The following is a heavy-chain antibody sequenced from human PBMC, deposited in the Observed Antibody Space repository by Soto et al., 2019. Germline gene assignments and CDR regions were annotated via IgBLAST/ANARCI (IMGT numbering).Heavy chain of an antibody. CDR1: GGTFSSYA. CDR2: IIPIFGTA. Sequence: QVQLVQSGAEVKKPGSSVKVSCKASGGTFSSYAISWVRQAPGQGLEWMGGIIPIFGTANYAQKFQGRVTITADKSTSTAYMELSSLRSEDTAVYYCARDEYQLLYDDYYYYYGMDVWGQGTTVTVSS. CDR3: ARDEYQLLYDDYYYYYGMDV. J-gene: IGHJ6*02. V-gene: IGHV1-69*06. D-gene: IGHD2-2*02.